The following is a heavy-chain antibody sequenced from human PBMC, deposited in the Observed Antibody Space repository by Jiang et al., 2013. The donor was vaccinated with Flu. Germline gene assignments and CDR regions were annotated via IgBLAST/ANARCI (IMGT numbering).Heavy chain of an antibody. D-gene: IGHD1-26*01. V-gene: IGHV1-46*01. CDR1: FIMFH. CDR2: INPSVVA. J-gene: IGHJ4*02. CDR3: AVIVGDVTDY. Sequence: FIMFHMHWMRQALDKGLVDGIINPSVVAQPTHRSSRAESRLTTDTSTRTVYMELSSLRSEDTAVYYCAVIVGDVTDYWGQGTLVTVSS.